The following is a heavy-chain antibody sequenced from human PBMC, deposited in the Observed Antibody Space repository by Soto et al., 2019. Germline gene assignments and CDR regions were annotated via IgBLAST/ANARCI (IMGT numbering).Heavy chain of an antibody. CDR2: INHSGST. Sequence: LSLTCAVYGGSFSGYYWSWIRQPPGKGLEWIGEINHSGSTNYNPSLKSRVTISVDTSKNQFSLKLSSVTAADTAVYYCARALRLFDPWGQGTLVTAPQ. CDR3: ARALRLFDP. J-gene: IGHJ5*02. V-gene: IGHV4-34*01. CDR1: GGSFSGYY. D-gene: IGHD3-3*01.